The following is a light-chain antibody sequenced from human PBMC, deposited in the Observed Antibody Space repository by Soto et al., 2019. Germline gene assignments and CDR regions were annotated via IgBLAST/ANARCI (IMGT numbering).Light chain of an antibody. CDR2: DAS. Sequence: DIQMTQSPSTLSASVGDRVTITCRASRSISRWLAWYQQKPGKAPKLLIYDASTFASGVSSRFSGSGSGTEFTLTITSLQPDDFATYYSQHETFGPGTKVEIK. CDR3: QHET. CDR1: RSISRW. J-gene: IGKJ1*01. V-gene: IGKV1-5*01.